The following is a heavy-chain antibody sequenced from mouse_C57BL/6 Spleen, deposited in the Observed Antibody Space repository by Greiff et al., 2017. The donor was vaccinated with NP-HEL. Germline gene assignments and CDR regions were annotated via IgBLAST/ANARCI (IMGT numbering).Heavy chain of an antibody. CDR3: ARDGDYGSSWFAY. CDR2: ISYSGST. Sequence: EVKLVESGPGMVKPSQSLSLTCTVTGYSIASGYDWHWIRHFPGNKLEWMGYISYSGSTNYTPSLKSRISITHATSKNHFFLKLNSVTTEDTATYYCARDGDYGSSWFAYWGQGTLVTVSA. V-gene: IGHV3-1*01. D-gene: IGHD1-1*01. CDR1: GYSIASGYD. J-gene: IGHJ3*01.